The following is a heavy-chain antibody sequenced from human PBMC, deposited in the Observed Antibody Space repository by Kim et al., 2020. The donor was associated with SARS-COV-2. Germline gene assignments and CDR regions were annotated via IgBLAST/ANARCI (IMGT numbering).Heavy chain of an antibody. Sequence: GESLKISCKGSGYSFTTYWISWVRQMPGKGLEWMGRIDPSDSYISYSPSFQGHVTISADKSISTAYLQWSSLKASDTAIYYCGRSSGKKFDYWGQGSLVTVSS. CDR3: GRSSGKKFDY. D-gene: IGHD6-13*01. V-gene: IGHV5-10-1*01. J-gene: IGHJ4*02. CDR1: GYSFTTYW. CDR2: IDPSDSYI.